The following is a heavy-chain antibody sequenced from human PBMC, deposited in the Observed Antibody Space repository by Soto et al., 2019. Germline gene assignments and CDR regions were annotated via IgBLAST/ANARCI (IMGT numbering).Heavy chain of an antibody. Sequence: LSCAASGFTFSSYAMSWVRQAPGKGLEWVSTFTNYGATYYADSVKGRFTISRDNSKNTLYLQMNSLRAEDTAVYYCAREFASGSPNYDYWGLGTLVTVSS. D-gene: IGHD3-10*01. CDR3: AREFASGSPNYDY. CDR1: GFTFSSYA. CDR2: FTNYGAT. V-gene: IGHV3-23*01. J-gene: IGHJ4*02.